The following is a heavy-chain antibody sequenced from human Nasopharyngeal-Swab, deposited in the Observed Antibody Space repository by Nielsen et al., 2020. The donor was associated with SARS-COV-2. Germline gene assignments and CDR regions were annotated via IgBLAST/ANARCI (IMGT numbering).Heavy chain of an antibody. J-gene: IGHJ6*02. CDR3: ARTYGSGSYSYYYGMDV. V-gene: IGHV4-31*02. D-gene: IGHD3-10*01. CDR1: GGSISSGGYY. Sequence: SCTVSGGSISSGGYYWSWIRQHPGKGLEWIGYIYCSGSTYYNPSLKSRVTISVDTSKNQFSLKLSSVTAADTAAYYCARTYGSGSYSYYYGMDVWGQGTTVTVS. CDR2: IYCSGST.